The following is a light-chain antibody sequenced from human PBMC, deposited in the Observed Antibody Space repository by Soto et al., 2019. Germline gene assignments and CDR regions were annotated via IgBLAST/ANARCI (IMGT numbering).Light chain of an antibody. J-gene: IGLJ1*01. V-gene: IGLV2-14*01. CDR1: SSDVGGYNY. CDR2: DVS. Sequence: QSALTQPASVSGSPGQSITISCTGTSSDVGGYNYVSWYQQQPGKAPKLMIYDVSNRPSGVSNRFSGSKSGNTASLTISGRQAEDEADYYCSSYTSSSTYVFGTGTKLTVL. CDR3: SSYTSSSTYV.